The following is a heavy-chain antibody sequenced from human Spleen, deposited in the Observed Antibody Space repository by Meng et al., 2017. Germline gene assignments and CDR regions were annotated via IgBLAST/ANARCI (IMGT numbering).Heavy chain of an antibody. J-gene: IGHJ4*02. D-gene: IGHD2-15*01. Sequence: GGSLRLSCAASGFTVFNAWMSWVRQAPGKGLEWVGRIKSKTDGGTTDYAAPVKGRFTISRDDSKSTVYLQMNSLKSEDTAVYYCTTDIFSDYWGQGTLVTVSS. CDR2: IKSKTDGGTT. V-gene: IGHV3-15*01. CDR3: TTDIFSDY. CDR1: GFTVFNAW.